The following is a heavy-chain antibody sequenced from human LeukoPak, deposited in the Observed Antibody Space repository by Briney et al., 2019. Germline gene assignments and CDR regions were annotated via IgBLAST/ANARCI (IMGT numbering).Heavy chain of an antibody. CDR2: ISGSGGST. Sequence: PGGSLRLSCAAPGFTFSIYAMSWVRQAPGKGLEWVSVISGSGGSTYYADSVKGRFTISRDTSKNTLYMQMNSLRAEDTAVYYCAKGSITGTYFDLWGQGTLVTVSS. CDR3: AKGSITGTYFDL. D-gene: IGHD1-20*01. V-gene: IGHV3-23*01. J-gene: IGHJ4*02. CDR1: GFTFSIYA.